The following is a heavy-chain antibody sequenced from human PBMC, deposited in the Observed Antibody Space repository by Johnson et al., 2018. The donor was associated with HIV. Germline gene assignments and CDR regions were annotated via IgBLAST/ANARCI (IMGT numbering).Heavy chain of an antibody. CDR1: GFTFSDSY. Sequence: QVQLVESGGGVVQPGRSLRLSCAASGFTFSDSYMSWIRQAPGKGLEWVAVISYDGSNKYYADSVKGRFTISRDNSKNTLYLQMNSLRVEDTAVYYCARDPFPRFYAFDVWGQGTMVTVSS. CDR2: ISYDGSNK. V-gene: IGHV3-30*14. J-gene: IGHJ3*01. CDR3: ARDPFPRFYAFDV.